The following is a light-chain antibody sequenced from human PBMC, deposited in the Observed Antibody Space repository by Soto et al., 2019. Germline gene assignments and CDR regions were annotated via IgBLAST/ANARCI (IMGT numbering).Light chain of an antibody. J-gene: IGLJ1*01. V-gene: IGLV7-46*01. Sequence: QAVVTQEPSLTLSPGGTGTLTGGSSTGAVTSGHYPYWFQQKPGQAPRTLIYDTSNKHSWTPARFSGSLLGGKAALTLSGAQPEDEAEYYCLLSYSGARDVFGTGTKVTVL. CDR2: DTS. CDR1: TGAVTSGHY. CDR3: LLSYSGARDV.